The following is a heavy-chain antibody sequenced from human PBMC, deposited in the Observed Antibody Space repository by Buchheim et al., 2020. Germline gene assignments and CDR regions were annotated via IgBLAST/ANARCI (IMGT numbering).Heavy chain of an antibody. CDR2: IRDSGGST. J-gene: IGHJ4*02. V-gene: IGHV3-23*01. CDR3: AKSYCGGDCYSFDY. Sequence: EVQLLESGGGLVQSGGSLRLSCAASGFTFRSCGMSWVRQAPGKGLEWVSSIRDSGGSTYYADSVQGRFTISRDNSKSTLYLQMSSLRADDTAVYYCAKSYCGGDCYSFDYWGQGTL. D-gene: IGHD2-21*02. CDR1: GFTFRSCG.